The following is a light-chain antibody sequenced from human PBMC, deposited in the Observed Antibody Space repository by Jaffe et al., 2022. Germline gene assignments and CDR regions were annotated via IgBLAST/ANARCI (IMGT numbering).Light chain of an antibody. V-gene: IGKV1-5*03. J-gene: IGKJ2*01. CDR2: KAS. CDR1: QSIDDW. Sequence: DIQMTQSPSTLSAAVGDTISITCRASQSIDDWLAWYQQKPGKAPKLLIYKASKLETGVPPRFSGRGSGTEFTLTISYLQPDDFATYYCQQYKSYSTFGQGTKVESK. CDR3: QQYKSYST.